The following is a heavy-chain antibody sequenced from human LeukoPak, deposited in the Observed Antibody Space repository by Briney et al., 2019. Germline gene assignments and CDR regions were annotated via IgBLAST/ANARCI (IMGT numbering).Heavy chain of an antibody. CDR3: ARDNGYNFDCEFDY. J-gene: IGHJ4*02. D-gene: IGHD5-24*01. CDR1: GFTFDDYA. CDR2: ISWNSGSI. V-gene: IGHV3-9*01. Sequence: GGSLRLSCAASGFTFDDYAMHWVRQAPGKGLEWVSGISWNSGSIGYADSVKGRFTISRDNAKNSLYLQMNSLRAEDTAVYYCARDNGYNFDCEFDYWGQGTLVTVSS.